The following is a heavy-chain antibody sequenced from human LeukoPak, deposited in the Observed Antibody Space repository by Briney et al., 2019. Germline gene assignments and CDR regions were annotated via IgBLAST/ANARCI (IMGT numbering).Heavy chain of an antibody. J-gene: IGHJ4*02. CDR2: IIPIFGTA. Sequence: SVKVSCKXSGGTFSSYAISWVRQAPGQGLERMGRIIPIFGTANYAQKFQGRVTITTDESTSTAYMELSSLRSEDTAVYYCARDGSSDTADYWGQGTLVTVSS. CDR3: ARDGSSDTADY. V-gene: IGHV1-69*05. CDR1: GGTFSSYA. D-gene: IGHD3-10*01.